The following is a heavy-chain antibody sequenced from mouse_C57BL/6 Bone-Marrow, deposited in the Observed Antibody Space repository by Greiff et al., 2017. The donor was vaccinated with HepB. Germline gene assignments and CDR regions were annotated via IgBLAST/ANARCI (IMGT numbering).Heavy chain of an antibody. CDR2: IDPEDGDT. CDR1: GFNIKDYY. D-gene: IGHD2-3*01. Sequence: VQLQQSGAELVRPGASVKLSCTASGFNIKDYYMHWVKQRPEQGLEWIGRIDPEDGDTEYAPKFQGKATMTADTSSNTAYLQLSSLTSEDTAVYYCTTCSGYYLYYFDYWGQGTTLTVSS. J-gene: IGHJ2*01. V-gene: IGHV14-1*01. CDR3: TTCSGYYLYYFDY.